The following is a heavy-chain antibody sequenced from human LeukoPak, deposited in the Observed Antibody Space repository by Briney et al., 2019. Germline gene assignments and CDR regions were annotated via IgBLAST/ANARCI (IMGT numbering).Heavy chain of an antibody. CDR3: ARDQGRLSTSWYTGY. J-gene: IGHJ4*02. Sequence: ASVKVSCKASGYIFTGYYIHWVRQAPGQGLEWMGRINPDSGDTIFAQRFQGRVTMSRGTSITTAYMEVSRLRPDDTAVYFCARDQGRLSTSWYTGYWGQGTQVTVSS. CDR1: GYIFTGYY. CDR2: INPDSGDT. V-gene: IGHV1-2*06. D-gene: IGHD6-13*01.